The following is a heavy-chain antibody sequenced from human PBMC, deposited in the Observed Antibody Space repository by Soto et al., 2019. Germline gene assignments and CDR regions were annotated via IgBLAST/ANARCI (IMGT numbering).Heavy chain of an antibody. J-gene: IGHJ4*02. Sequence: LSGRFANGSKSSGDYYLSWIRQPPGKGLEWIGYIYYTGSTYYNPSLKSRLSLSVDTSKNQFSLRLSSVTAADTAVYYCARDRASGGESVYFDYCGQGILVTLSS. CDR3: ARDRASGGESVYFDY. D-gene: IGHD2-21*01. V-gene: IGHV4-30-4*01. CDR2: IYYTGST. CDR1: NGSKSSGDYY.